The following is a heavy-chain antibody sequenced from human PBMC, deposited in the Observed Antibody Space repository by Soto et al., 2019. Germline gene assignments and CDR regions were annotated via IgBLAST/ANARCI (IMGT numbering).Heavy chain of an antibody. V-gene: IGHV1-69*02. CDR3: ARNKGYSYGSPFDY. Sequence: SVKVSCKASGGTFSSYTISWVRQAPGQGLEWMGRIIPILGIANYAQKFQGRVTITADKSTSTAYMELSSLRSEDTAVYYCARNKGYSYGSPFDYWGQGTLVTVSS. J-gene: IGHJ4*02. D-gene: IGHD5-18*01. CDR2: IIPILGIA. CDR1: GGTFSSYT.